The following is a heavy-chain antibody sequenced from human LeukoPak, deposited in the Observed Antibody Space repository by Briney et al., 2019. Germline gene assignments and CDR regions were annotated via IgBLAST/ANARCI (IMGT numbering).Heavy chain of an antibody. CDR2: IYYSGST. CDR1: GGSISSGGYY. D-gene: IGHD3-10*01. V-gene: IGHV4-31*03. CDR3: ARGLLWFGEFRYFDY. J-gene: IGHJ4*02. Sequence: SETLSLTCTVSGGSISSGGYYWGWIRQHPGRGLEWIVYIYYSGSTYYNPSRKSRITIAINTSKNQFSLKLSSVTAADTAVYYCARGLLWFGEFRYFDYWGQGTLVTVSS.